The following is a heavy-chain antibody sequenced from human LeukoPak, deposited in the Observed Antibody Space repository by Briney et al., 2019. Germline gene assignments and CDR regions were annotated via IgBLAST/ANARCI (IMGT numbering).Heavy chain of an antibody. CDR2: IYYSGST. V-gene: IGHV4-31*01. CDR3: ARDFADYGDSRDAFDI. D-gene: IGHD4-17*01. J-gene: IGHJ3*02. CDR1: GGSLSSGGYC. Sequence: PSQTLSLTCTVSGGSLSSGGYCWSWIRQNPGKGLEWSGYIYYSGSTYYNSSLKCPVTISVDTSKNQFSLKLSSVTAADTAVYYCARDFADYGDSRDAFDIWGQGTMVTVSS.